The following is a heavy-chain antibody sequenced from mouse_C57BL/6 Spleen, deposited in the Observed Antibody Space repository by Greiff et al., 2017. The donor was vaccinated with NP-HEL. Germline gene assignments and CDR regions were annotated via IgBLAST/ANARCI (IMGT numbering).Heavy chain of an antibody. Sequence: QVQLQQPGAELVMPGASVKLSCKASGYTFTSYWMHWVKQRPGQGLEWIGEIDPSDSYTNYNQKFKGKSTLTVDKSSSTAYMQLSSLTSEDSAVYYCAREGDLDYGSRGFAYWGQGTLVTVSA. CDR2: IDPSDSYT. CDR1: GYTFTSYW. V-gene: IGHV1-69*01. CDR3: AREGDLDYGSRGFAY. D-gene: IGHD1-1*01. J-gene: IGHJ3*01.